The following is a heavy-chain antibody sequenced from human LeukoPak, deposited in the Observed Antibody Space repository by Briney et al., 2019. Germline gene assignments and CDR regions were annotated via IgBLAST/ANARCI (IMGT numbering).Heavy chain of an antibody. CDR1: GFTFSSYG. D-gene: IGHD6-13*01. Sequence: GGSLRLSCAASGFTFSSYGMHWVRQAPGKGLEWVAVIWYDGSNKYYADSVKGRFTISRDNSKNTLYLQMNSLRAEDTAVYYCARDLYSSSWYLNVQYYYYGMDVWGQGTTVTVSS. CDR2: IWYDGSNK. V-gene: IGHV3-33*01. CDR3: ARDLYSSSWYLNVQYYYYGMDV. J-gene: IGHJ6*02.